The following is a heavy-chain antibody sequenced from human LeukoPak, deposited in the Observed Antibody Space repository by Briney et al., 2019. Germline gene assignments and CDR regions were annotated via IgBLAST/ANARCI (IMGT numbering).Heavy chain of an antibody. CDR1: GGSFNDYY. J-gene: IGHJ5*02. D-gene: IGHD6-19*01. Sequence: SETLSLTCAVYGGSFNDYYWSWIRQAPGKGLEWIGQIHHAGRSTSQNPSLKSRVTISVDTSRNQFSLQLNSVTPEDTAVYYCARDPSSGWYRGTNWFDPWAREPWSPSPQ. V-gene: IGHV4-34*01. CDR2: IHHAGRST. CDR3: ARDPSSGWYRGTNWFDP.